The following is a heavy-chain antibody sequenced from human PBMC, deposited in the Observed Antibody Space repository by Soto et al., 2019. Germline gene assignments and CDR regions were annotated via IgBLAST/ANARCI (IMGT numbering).Heavy chain of an antibody. CDR1: GFTFDDYA. V-gene: IGHV3-9*01. CDR2: ISWKSENI. Sequence: GGSLRLSCAASGFTFDDYAMHWVRQAPGKGLEWVAGISWKSENIGYADSVKGRFSISRDNAKNSLHLQMNALRAEDTAFYYCAKGFFGPTIVADYFDYWGQGTLVTVSS. D-gene: IGHD2-21*01. J-gene: IGHJ4*02. CDR3: AKGFFGPTIVADYFDY.